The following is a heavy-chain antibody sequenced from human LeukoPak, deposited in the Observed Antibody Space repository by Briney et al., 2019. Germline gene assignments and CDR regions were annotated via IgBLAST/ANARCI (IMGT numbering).Heavy chain of an antibody. CDR1: GFTFSSYG. Sequence: PGGSLRLSCAASGFTFSSYGMHWVRDAPGKGLEGVAVIWYDGSNKYYADSVKGRFTISRDNSKNTLYLQMNSLRAEDTAVYYCAKDPTDLTTVTPIGYFDYWGQGTLVTVSS. D-gene: IGHD4-11*01. CDR3: AKDPTDLTTVTPIGYFDY. V-gene: IGHV3-33*06. J-gene: IGHJ4*02. CDR2: IWYDGSNK.